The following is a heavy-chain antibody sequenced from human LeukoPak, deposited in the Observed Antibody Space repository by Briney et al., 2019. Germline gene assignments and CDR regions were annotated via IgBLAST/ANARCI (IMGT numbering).Heavy chain of an antibody. CDR2: INPNSGDT. D-gene: IGHD2-2*01. V-gene: IGHV1-2*02. Sequence: ASVKVSCKTSGYSFTYMHWVRQAPGHGLEWMGWINPNSGDTDYAQKFQGRVTMTRDTSISTAYMELSRLRSGDTAVYYCAPVRGGDYFDYWGQGTQVTVSP. CDR3: APVRGGDYFDY. J-gene: IGHJ4*02. CDR1: GYSFTY.